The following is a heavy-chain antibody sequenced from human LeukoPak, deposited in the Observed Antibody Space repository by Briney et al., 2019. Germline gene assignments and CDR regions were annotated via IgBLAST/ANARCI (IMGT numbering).Heavy chain of an antibody. D-gene: IGHD3-22*01. CDR1: GDSISSNNW. V-gene: IGHV4-4*02. CDR2: VYHSGST. J-gene: IGHJ6*02. CDR3: ARDPVATYYDSSDYYEYYYGMDA. Sequence: PSETLSLTCAVSGDSISSNNWWSWVRQPPGKGLEWIGEVYHSGSTNYNPSLKSRVTISVDKSKDQFSLKLTSVTAADTAVYYCARDPVATYYDSSDYYEYYYGMDAWGQGTTVTVSS.